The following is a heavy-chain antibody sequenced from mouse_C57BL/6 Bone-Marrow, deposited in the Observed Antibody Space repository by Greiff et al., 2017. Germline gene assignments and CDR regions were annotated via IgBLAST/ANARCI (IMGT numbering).Heavy chain of an antibody. CDR3: ARSNYYGSSLDY. D-gene: IGHD1-1*01. CDR1: GYAFSSYW. CDR2: IYPGDGET. Sequence: VQLQQSGAELVKPGASVKISCKASGYAFSSYWMNWVKQRPGKGLEWIGQIYPGDGETNYNGKFKGKATLTADKSSSTAYMQLSSLTSEDSAVYFCARSNYYGSSLDYWGQGTTLTVSS. J-gene: IGHJ2*01. V-gene: IGHV1-80*01.